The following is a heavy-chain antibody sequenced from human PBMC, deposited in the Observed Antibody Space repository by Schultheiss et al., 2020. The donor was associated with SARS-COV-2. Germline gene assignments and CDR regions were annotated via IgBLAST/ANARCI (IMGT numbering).Heavy chain of an antibody. V-gene: IGHV3-23*01. CDR1: GFTFSSYA. J-gene: IGHJ6*03. CDR3: AKLHCSSTSCYYYYMDV. D-gene: IGHD2-2*01. CDR2: ISGSGGST. Sequence: GGSLRLSCAASGFTFSSYAMSWVRQAPGKGLEWVSAISGSGGSTYYADSVKGRFTISRDNSKNTLYLQMNSLRAEDTAVYYCAKLHCSSTSCYYYYMDVWGQGTLVTVSS.